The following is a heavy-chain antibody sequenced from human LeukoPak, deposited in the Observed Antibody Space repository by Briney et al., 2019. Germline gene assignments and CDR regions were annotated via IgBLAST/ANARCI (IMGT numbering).Heavy chain of an antibody. CDR3: ARHKDWTFDY. CDR2: ISRSSTTI. J-gene: IGHJ4*02. CDR1: GVTSSSYT. D-gene: IGHD3/OR15-3a*01. Sequence: GGSLRLSCAASGVTSSSYTMDWGSQAPGKGLEWVSYISRSSTTIYYADSVKGRFTVSRDNAKNSLDLQMNSLRDEDTAVYYCARHKDWTFDYWGQGTLVTVSS. V-gene: IGHV3-48*02.